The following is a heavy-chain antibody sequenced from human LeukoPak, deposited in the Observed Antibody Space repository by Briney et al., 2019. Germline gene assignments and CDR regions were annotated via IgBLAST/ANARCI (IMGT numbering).Heavy chain of an antibody. V-gene: IGHV3-30-3*01. CDR3: ARGIIGGEQIFDY. D-gene: IGHD3-3*02. CDR1: GFTFSSYA. J-gene: IGHJ4*02. Sequence: PGGSLRLSCAASGFTFSSYAMHWVRQAPGKGLEWVAVISYDGSNKYYADSVKGRFTISRDNSKNTLYLQMNSLRSEDTAVYYCARGIIGGEQIFDYWGQGTLVTVSS. CDR2: ISYDGSNK.